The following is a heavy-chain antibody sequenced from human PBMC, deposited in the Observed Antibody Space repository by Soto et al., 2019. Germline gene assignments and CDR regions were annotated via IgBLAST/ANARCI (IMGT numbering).Heavy chain of an antibody. J-gene: IGHJ6*02. CDR2: SWYDGKT. Sequence: QEQLVESGGGMVHPGTSLRLSCVTSGITLAAHGMQWVRQAPGKGLEWVALSWYDGKTFYGDSVKGRFTISRDTSTSTLFLDMKSLRPDDTAVYFCARVRNNKDKRLDVWGQGTTVIVSS. CDR1: GITLAAHG. V-gene: IGHV3-33*01. CDR3: ARVRNNKDKRLDV.